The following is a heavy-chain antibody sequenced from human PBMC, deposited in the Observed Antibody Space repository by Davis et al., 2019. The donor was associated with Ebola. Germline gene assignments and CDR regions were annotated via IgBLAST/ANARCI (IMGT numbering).Heavy chain of an antibody. CDR1: GYTFTDLY. CDR3: ARDAIGDNILKLDY. J-gene: IGHJ4*02. D-gene: IGHD4-17*01. Sequence: ASVKVSCKASGYTFTDLYLSWVRLAPGQGLEWMGWINPNSGGTNYAQKFQGRVTFTRDTSTSTVYMELSSLTYDDTAVYYCARDAIGDNILKLDYWGQGTLVTVSS. CDR2: INPNSGGT. V-gene: IGHV1-2*02.